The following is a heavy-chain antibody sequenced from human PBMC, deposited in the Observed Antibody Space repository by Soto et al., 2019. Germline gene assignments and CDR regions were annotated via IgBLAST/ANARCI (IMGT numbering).Heavy chain of an antibody. D-gene: IGHD3-10*01. CDR3: ARYYYGSGSYQDY. CDR2: IYYSGST. V-gene: IGHV4-30-4*01. J-gene: IGHJ4*02. CDR1: GDSISSVDHY. Sequence: SETLSLTCTVSGDSISSVDHYWSWIRQPPGKGLEWIGYIYYSGSTYYNPSLKSRVTISVDTSNNQFSLKLTSVTAADTAVYYCARYYYGSGSYQDYWGQGTLVTVSS.